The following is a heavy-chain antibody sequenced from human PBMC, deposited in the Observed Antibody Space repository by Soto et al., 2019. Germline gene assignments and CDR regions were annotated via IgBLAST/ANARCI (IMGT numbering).Heavy chain of an antibody. D-gene: IGHD6-6*01. V-gene: IGHV6-1*01. Sequence: KQSQTLSLTCAISGDSVSSNSAAWNWIRQSPSRGLEWLGRTYYRSKWYNDYAVSVKSRITINPDTSKNQFSLQLNSVTPEDTAVYYCAREGSGVAARPPSVEAGGGWFDPWGQGTLVTVSS. CDR1: GDSVSSNSAA. J-gene: IGHJ5*02. CDR2: TYYRSKWYN. CDR3: AREGSGVAARPPSVEAGGGWFDP.